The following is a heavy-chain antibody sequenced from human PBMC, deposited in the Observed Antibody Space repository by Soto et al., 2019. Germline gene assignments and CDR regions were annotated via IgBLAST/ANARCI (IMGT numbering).Heavy chain of an antibody. V-gene: IGHV1-3*01. CDR2: INAGNGNT. CDR3: ARRKVTTFYYGMDV. CDR1: GYTFTSYA. Sequence: ASVKVSCKASGYTFTSYAMHWVRQAPGQRLEWMGWINAGNGNTKYSQKFRGRVTITRDTSASTAYMELSSLRSEDTAVYYCARRKVTTFYYGMDVWGQGTTVTVSS. D-gene: IGHD4-4*01. J-gene: IGHJ6*02.